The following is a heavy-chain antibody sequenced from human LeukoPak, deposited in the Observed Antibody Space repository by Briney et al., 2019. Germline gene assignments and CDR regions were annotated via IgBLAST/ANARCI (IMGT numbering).Heavy chain of an antibody. CDR1: GFTFSSYS. V-gene: IGHV3-7*05. J-gene: IGHJ4*02. Sequence: PGGSLSLSCAASGFTFSSYSMNWVRQAPGRGLEWLANINQDGSAKTCVDSVKGRFTISRDNAKNSLYLQMNSLRAVDTAMYYCARDSGYNAFDYWGQGTLVTVSS. CDR2: INQDGSAK. CDR3: ARDSGYNAFDY. D-gene: IGHD5-12*01.